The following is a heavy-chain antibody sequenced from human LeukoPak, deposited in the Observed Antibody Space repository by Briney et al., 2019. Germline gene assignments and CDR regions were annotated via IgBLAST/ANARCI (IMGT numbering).Heavy chain of an antibody. CDR1: GGPINSSDYY. J-gene: IGHJ6*03. CDR2: IYYSGTT. D-gene: IGHD3-10*01. Sequence: SETLSLTCTVSGGPINSSDYYWGWIRQPPGKGLEWIGNIYYSGTTYYNPSLKSRVTISVDTSKNQFSLKLSSVTAADTAVYYCARIGSGSYYPDVGYYYYYMDVWGKGTTVTISS. V-gene: IGHV4-39*07. CDR3: ARIGSGSYYPDVGYYYYYMDV.